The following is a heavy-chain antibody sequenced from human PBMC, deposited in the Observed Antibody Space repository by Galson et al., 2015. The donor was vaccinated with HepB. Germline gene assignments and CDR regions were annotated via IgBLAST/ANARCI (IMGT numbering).Heavy chain of an antibody. D-gene: IGHD1-1*01. CDR3: ARDLSNDLLPTSGDY. J-gene: IGHJ4*02. Sequence: SLRLSCAASGFTFSSYSMNWVRQAPGKGLEWVSSISSSSSYIYYADSVKGRFTISRDNAKNSLYLQMNSLRAEDTAVYYCARDLSNDLLPTSGDYWGQGTLVTVSS. CDR1: GFTFSSYS. CDR2: ISSSSSYI. V-gene: IGHV3-21*01.